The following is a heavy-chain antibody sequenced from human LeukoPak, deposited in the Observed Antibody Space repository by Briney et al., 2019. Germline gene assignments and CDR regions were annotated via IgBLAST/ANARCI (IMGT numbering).Heavy chain of an antibody. CDR1: GFTFNMYG. CDR2: ISYDGSRT. Sequence: GGSLRLSCIGSGFTFNMYGMHWVRQAPGKGLEWLAHISYDGSRTYHADTVKGRFIISRDNSKNSSFLQMNSLRAEDTAVYYCAKVVVPAANDYWGQGTLVTVSS. J-gene: IGHJ4*02. D-gene: IGHD2-2*01. V-gene: IGHV3-30*18. CDR3: AKVVVPAANDY.